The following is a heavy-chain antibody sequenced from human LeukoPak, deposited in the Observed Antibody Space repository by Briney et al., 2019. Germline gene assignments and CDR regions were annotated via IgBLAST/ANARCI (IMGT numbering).Heavy chain of an antibody. J-gene: IGHJ6*02. V-gene: IGHV4-30-2*01. CDR3: ARAGPAAYYYYGMDV. D-gene: IGHD2-2*01. Sequence: PSQTLSLTCAVSGGSISSGGYYWSWIRQPPGKGLEWIAYIYHSGSTYYNPSLKSRFTISVDRSKNQFSLKLSSVTAADTAVYYCARAGPAAYYYYGMDVWGQGTTVTVSS. CDR1: GGSISSGGYY. CDR2: IYHSGST.